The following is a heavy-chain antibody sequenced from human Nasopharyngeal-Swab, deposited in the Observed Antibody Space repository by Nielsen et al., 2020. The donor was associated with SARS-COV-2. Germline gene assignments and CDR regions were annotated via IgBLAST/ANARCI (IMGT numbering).Heavy chain of an antibody. CDR2: INSDGSIT. J-gene: IGHJ4*02. V-gene: IGHV3-74*01. CDR3: ARQRTGAVDY. D-gene: IGHD2-8*02. Sequence: GESLKISYAASGFTFSDYWMQWVRRAPGKGLVWLSRINSDGSITGYADSVKGRFTISRDNAKNTLYLQMNSLRAEDTAVYYCARQRTGAVDYWGQGTLVTVSS. CDR1: GFTFSDYW.